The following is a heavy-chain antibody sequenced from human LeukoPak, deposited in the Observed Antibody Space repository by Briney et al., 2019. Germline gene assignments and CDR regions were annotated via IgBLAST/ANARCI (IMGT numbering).Heavy chain of an antibody. Sequence: SETLSLTCAVYGGSFSGYYCSWIRQPPGKGLEWIGEINQSGSTNYSPSLKSRVTISVDTSKNQFSLKLSSVTAADTAVYYCARGPMGILDYWGQGTLVTVSS. CDR1: GGSFSGYY. D-gene: IGHD3-10*01. V-gene: IGHV4-34*01. CDR2: INQSGST. CDR3: ARGPMGILDY. J-gene: IGHJ4*02.